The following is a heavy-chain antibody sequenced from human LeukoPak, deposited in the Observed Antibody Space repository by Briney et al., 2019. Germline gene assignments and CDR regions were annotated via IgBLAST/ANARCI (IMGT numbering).Heavy chain of an antibody. V-gene: IGHV1-69*04. CDR1: GGTFSSYA. J-gene: IGHJ4*02. CDR2: IIPILGIA. D-gene: IGHD3-9*01. Sequence: GAPVKVSCKASGGTFSSYAISWVRQAPGQGLEWMGRIIPILGIANYAQKFQGRVTITADKSTSTAYMELSSLRSEDTAVYYCAEGPYDILTGGSDYWGQGTLVTVSS. CDR3: AEGPYDILTGGSDY.